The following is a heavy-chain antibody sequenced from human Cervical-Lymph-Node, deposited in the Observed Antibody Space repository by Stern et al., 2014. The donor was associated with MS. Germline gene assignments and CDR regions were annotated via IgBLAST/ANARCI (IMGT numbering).Heavy chain of an antibody. V-gene: IGHV1-69*09. CDR2: IIPILGIA. CDR3: ARAIAGRYSSGFYFDY. CDR1: GGTFSSYA. J-gene: IGHJ4*02. D-gene: IGHD6-19*01. Sequence: QMQLVQSGAEVKKPGSSVKVSCKASGGTFSSYAISWVRQAPGQGLEWMGRIIPILGIANYAQKFQGRVTITADKSTSTAYMELSSLRSEDTAVYYCARAIAGRYSSGFYFDYWGQGTLVTVSS.